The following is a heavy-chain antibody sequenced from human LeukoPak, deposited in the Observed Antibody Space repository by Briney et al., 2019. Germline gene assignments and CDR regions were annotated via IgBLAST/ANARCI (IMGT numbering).Heavy chain of an antibody. D-gene: IGHD5-12*01. CDR2: ISGSGDTT. CDR1: GFTFSSYA. Sequence: GGSLRLSCAASGFTFSSYAMNWVRQAPGKGLEWVSLISGSGDTTYYADSVKGRFTTSRDKSNNTLFLQMNSLRADDTALYYCAKSSGYSDYAWFDPWGQGTLVTVSS. CDR3: AKSSGYSDYAWFDP. J-gene: IGHJ5*02. V-gene: IGHV3-23*01.